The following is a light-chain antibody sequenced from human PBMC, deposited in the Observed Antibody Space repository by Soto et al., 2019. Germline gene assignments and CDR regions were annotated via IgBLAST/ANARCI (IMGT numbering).Light chain of an antibody. Sequence: EIVLTQSPATLSLSPGERATLSCRASQSVSSYLAWYQQKPGQAPRLLIYDASNRATGIPARFSGSGSGTDFTLTISSLEYEEFAVYYCQQRSTWPTFGQGTKVEIK. CDR2: DAS. CDR1: QSVSSY. V-gene: IGKV3-11*01. CDR3: QQRSTWPT. J-gene: IGKJ1*01.